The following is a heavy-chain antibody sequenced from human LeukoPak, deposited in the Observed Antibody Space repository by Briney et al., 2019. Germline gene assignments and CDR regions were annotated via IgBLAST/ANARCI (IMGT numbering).Heavy chain of an antibody. D-gene: IGHD3-22*01. V-gene: IGHV1-2*02. CDR3: ARATPYYYGSSGYLLFDY. CDR1: GYTFTGYY. Sequence: ASVKVSCKASGYTFTGYYMHWVRQAPGQGLEWMGWINPNSGGTNYAQKFQGRVTMTRDTSISTAYMELSRLRSDDTAVYYCARATPYYYGSSGYLLFDYWGQGTLVTVSS. J-gene: IGHJ4*02. CDR2: INPNSGGT.